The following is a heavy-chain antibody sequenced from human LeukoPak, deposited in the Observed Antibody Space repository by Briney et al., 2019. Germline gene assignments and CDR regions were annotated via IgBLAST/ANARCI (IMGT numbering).Heavy chain of an antibody. Sequence: SETLSLTCTVSGGSISSSSYYWGWIRQPPGKGLEWIGSIYYSGSTYYNPSLKSRVTISVDTSENRFSLKLSSVTAADTAVYYCARHFLYDFWSGYPEVFDYWGQGTLVTVSS. CDR2: IYYSGST. CDR3: ARHFLYDFWSGYPEVFDY. D-gene: IGHD3-3*01. V-gene: IGHV4-39*01. CDR1: GGSISSSSYY. J-gene: IGHJ4*02.